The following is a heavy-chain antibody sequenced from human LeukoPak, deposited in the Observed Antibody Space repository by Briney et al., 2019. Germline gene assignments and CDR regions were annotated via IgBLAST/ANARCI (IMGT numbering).Heavy chain of an antibody. CDR2: ISTYNGNT. J-gene: IGHJ4*02. CDR3: ARNPPYCSGGSCYPYYFDY. Sequence: ASVKVSCKASGDTFTSYGIGWVRQAPGQGLEWMGWISTYNGNTNYAQKLQDRVTMTTDTSTSTAYMELRSLSSDDTAVYYCARNPPYCSGGSCYPYYFDYWGQGTLVTVSS. CDR1: GDTFTSYG. V-gene: IGHV1-18*01. D-gene: IGHD2-15*01.